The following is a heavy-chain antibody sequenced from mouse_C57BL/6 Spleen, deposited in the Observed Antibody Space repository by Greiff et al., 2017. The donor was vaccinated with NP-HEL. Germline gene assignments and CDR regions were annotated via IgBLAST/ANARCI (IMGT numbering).Heavy chain of an antibody. CDR1: GYTFTDYE. D-gene: IGHD4-1*01. Sequence: QVQLKQSGAELVRPGASVTLSCKASGYTFTDYEMHWVKQTPVHGLEWIGAIDPETGGTAYNQKFKGKAILTADKSSSTAYMELRSLTSEDSAVYYCTRGTGTGGFAYWGQGTLVTVSA. CDR3: TRGTGTGGFAY. J-gene: IGHJ3*01. V-gene: IGHV1-15*01. CDR2: IDPETGGT.